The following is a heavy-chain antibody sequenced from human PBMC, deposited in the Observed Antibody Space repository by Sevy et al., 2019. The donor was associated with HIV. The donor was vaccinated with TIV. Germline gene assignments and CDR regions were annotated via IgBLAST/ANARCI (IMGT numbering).Heavy chain of an antibody. CDR2: IWYDGSNK. CDR3: ARAVSSSWYNAFDI. CDR1: GFTFSSYG. Sequence: GGSLRLSCAASGFTFSSYGMHWVRQAPGKGLEWVAVIWYDGSNKYYANSVKGRFTISRDNSKNTLYLQMNSLRAEDTAVHYCARAVSSSWYNAFDIWGQGTMVTVSS. V-gene: IGHV3-33*01. J-gene: IGHJ3*02. D-gene: IGHD6-13*01.